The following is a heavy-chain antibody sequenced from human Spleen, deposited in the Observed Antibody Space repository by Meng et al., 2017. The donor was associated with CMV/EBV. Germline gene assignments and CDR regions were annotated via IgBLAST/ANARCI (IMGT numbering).Heavy chain of an antibody. Sequence: GGSLRLSCAASGFTFSSYWMYWVRQAPGKGLVWVSRINTDGSSIVYADSVNGRFTISRDNAKNTLHLQMNSLRAEDTAVYYCARERARYDFWSGYYSPRDEIYYYYGMDVWGQGTTVTVSS. CDR3: ARERARYDFWSGYYSPRDEIYYYYGMDV. CDR1: GFTFSSYW. J-gene: IGHJ6*02. V-gene: IGHV3-74*01. D-gene: IGHD3-3*01. CDR2: INTDGSSI.